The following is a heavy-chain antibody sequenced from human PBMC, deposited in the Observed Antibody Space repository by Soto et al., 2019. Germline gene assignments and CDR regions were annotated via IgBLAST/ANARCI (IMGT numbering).Heavy chain of an antibody. CDR1: ELTSVGLG. Sequence: PGGPLRLPCRASELTSVGLGRRWVGQAPGKGLEWVAAMSYDGSNTYYGDSVKGRFTISRDTSKNTLYLQMNSLRVEDTAVYFCTKDLDGSYFDYWGQGALVTVSS. D-gene: IGHD1-26*01. J-gene: IGHJ4*02. V-gene: IGHV3-30*18. CDR2: MSYDGSNT. CDR3: TKDLDGSYFDY.